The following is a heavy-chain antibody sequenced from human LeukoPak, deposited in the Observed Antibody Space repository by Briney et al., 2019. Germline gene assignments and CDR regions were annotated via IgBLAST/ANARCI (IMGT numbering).Heavy chain of an antibody. CDR2: INHSGST. J-gene: IGHJ4*02. CDR1: GGSFSGYY. D-gene: IGHD6-13*01. CDR3: ARGPSSSWPLDY. Sequence: SETLSLTCAVYGGSFSGYYWSWIRQPPGKGLEWIGEINHSGSTNYNPSLKSRVTISVDTSKNQFSLKLSSVTAADTAVYYCARGPSSSWPLDYWGQGTLVTVSS. V-gene: IGHV4-34*01.